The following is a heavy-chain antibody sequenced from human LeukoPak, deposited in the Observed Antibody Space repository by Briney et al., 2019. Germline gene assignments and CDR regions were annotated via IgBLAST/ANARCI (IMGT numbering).Heavy chain of an antibody. CDR3: ARGGSTSSWFWND. Sequence: PGGSLRLSCAASGFTFSTKWMTWVRQAPGKGLEWVANIKPDGSEKFYVDSVKGRFTISRDNARNSLYLQMSSLRAEDMAVYYCARGGSTSSWFWNDWGQGTLVTVSS. V-gene: IGHV3-7*01. CDR1: GFTFSTKW. J-gene: IGHJ4*02. D-gene: IGHD6-13*01. CDR2: IKPDGSEK.